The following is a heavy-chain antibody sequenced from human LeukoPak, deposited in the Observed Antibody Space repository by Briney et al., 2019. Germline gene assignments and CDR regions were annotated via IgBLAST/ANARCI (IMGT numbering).Heavy chain of an antibody. CDR2: ISGYNGNA. Sequence: GASVKVSCKASGYTFTNYGINWVRQAPGQGLEWMGWISGYNGNANYAQKFQGRVTMTTDTSTSTACMELRSLRSDDTAVYYCARGGGSRWNDDPRWFDPWGQGTLVTVSS. J-gene: IGHJ5*02. D-gene: IGHD1-1*01. CDR3: ARGGGSRWNDDPRWFDP. CDR1: GYTFTNYG. V-gene: IGHV1-18*01.